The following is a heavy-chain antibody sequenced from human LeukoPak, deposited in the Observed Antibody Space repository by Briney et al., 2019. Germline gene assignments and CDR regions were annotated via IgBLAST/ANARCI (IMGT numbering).Heavy chain of an antibody. D-gene: IGHD3-22*01. V-gene: IGHV1-69*05. J-gene: IGHJ4*02. CDR2: YIPIFTRT. CDR1: GDTFSFYA. CDR3: ARTLYYYENKGYYPHPFDY. Sequence: GASVKVSCKAYGDTFSFYALSWVRQAPGQRLEWMGGYIPIFTRTDYAERFQGRVTITTDESSNTAYMELRSLRSDDLAVYYCARTLYYYENKGYYPHPFDYWGQGTLVTVSS.